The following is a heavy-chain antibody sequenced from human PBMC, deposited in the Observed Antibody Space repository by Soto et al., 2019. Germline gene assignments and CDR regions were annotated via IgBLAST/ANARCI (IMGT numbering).Heavy chain of an antibody. CDR3: ARDSTARLAWFDP. Sequence: QVQLVQSGAELKKPGSSVKVSCKASGYTFTTYDITWVRQAPGQGLEWMGWISGYNGNTKYAQRLQGRVTMTTETSTSTDYMELRSLRSDDTAVYYCARDSTARLAWFDPWGQGNLVIVSS. CDR1: GYTFTTYD. J-gene: IGHJ5*02. V-gene: IGHV1-18*04. CDR2: ISGYNGNT. D-gene: IGHD6-6*01.